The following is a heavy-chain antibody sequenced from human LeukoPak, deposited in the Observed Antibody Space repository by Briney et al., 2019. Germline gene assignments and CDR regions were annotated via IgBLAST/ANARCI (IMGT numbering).Heavy chain of an antibody. D-gene: IGHD3-22*01. CDR2: IYSGGTT. V-gene: IGHV3-53*01. CDR1: GFTVSSNY. Sequence: GGSLRLSCAASGFTVSSNYMSWVRQPPGKGLERVSVIYSGGTTYYADSAKGRFTIPRDNSKNTLFLQMNSLRAEDTAVYYCARGDSSGSYPYYFDYWGQGTLVTVSS. J-gene: IGHJ4*02. CDR3: ARGDSSGSYPYYFDY.